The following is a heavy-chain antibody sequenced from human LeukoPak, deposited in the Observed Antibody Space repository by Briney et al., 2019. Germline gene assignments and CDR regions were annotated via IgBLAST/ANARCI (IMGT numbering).Heavy chain of an antibody. V-gene: IGHV4-30-4*08. CDR2: IYYSGST. CDR3: ASQGIAVAGRDY. J-gene: IGHJ4*02. CDR1: GGSISCGDYY. D-gene: IGHD6-19*01. Sequence: PSQTLSLTCTVSGGSISCGDYYWSWIRQPPGKGLEWIGYIYYSGSTYYNPSLKSRVTISVDTSKNQFSLKLSSVTAADTAVYYCASQGIAVAGRDYWGQGTLVTVSS.